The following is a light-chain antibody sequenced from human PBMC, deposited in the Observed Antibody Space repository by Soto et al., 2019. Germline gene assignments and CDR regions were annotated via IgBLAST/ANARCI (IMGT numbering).Light chain of an antibody. CDR3: CSYGGSRAV. CDR1: SSNIGAGYD. Sequence: QSVLTQPPSVSGAPGQRVTISCTGGSSNIGAGYDVHWYQQLPGTAPKLLIYGNSNRPSGVPDRFSGSKSGTSASLAITGLRAEDEADYYCCSYGGSRAVFGGGTQLTVL. J-gene: IGLJ7*01. V-gene: IGLV1-40*01. CDR2: GNS.